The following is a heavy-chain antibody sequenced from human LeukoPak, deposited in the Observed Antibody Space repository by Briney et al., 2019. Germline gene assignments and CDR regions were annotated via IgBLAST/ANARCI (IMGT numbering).Heavy chain of an antibody. V-gene: IGHV1-69*13. CDR2: IIPIFGTA. D-gene: IGHD6-13*01. J-gene: IGHJ6*03. CDR3: ARGVAAAVAHYYMDV. CDR1: GGTFSSYA. Sequence: ASVKVSCKASGGTFSSYAISWVRQAPGQGLEWMGGIIPIFGTANYAQKFQGRVTITADESTSTAYMELSSLRSEDTAVYYCARGVAAAVAHYYMDVWGTGTTDTISS.